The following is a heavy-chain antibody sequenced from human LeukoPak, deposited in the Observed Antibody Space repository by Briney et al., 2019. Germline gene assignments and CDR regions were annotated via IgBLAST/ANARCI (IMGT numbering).Heavy chain of an antibody. CDR1: GFTFSNSG. CDR2: VSGYGGST. D-gene: IGHD5-18*01. Sequence: GGSLRLSCAASGFTFSNSGMTWVRQAPGKGLEWVSTVSGYGGSTDYADSVKGRFTNSRDNSKNTLYLQMNRLRADDTAVYYCAKVSGYSYGYFDYWGQGTLVTVSS. V-gene: IGHV3-23*01. J-gene: IGHJ4*02. CDR3: AKVSGYSYGYFDY.